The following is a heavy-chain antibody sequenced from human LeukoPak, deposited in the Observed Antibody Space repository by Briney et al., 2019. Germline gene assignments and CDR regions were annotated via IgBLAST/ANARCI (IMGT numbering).Heavy chain of an antibody. CDR1: GGSISSYH. V-gene: IGHV4-59*13. J-gene: IGHJ4*02. CDR3: ARGYSYGYGGSYYFDY. Sequence: SETLSLTCTVSGGSISSYHWNWIRQPPGKGLEWIGYIYYSGSTNYNPSLKSRVTISEDTSKNQFSLKLSSVTAADTAVYYCARGYSYGYGGSYYFDYWGQGTLVTVSS. D-gene: IGHD5-18*01. CDR2: IYYSGST.